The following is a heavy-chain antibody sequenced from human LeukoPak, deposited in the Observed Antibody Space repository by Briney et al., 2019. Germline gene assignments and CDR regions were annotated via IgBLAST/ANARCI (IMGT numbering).Heavy chain of an antibody. Sequence: ASVRVSCKASGYTFTSYGISWVRQAPGQGLEWMGWISTYNGNTNYAQKLQGRVTMTTDTSTSTAYMELRSLRSDATAVYYCARDPSEADYYYYMDVWGKGTTVTISS. CDR1: GYTFTSYG. J-gene: IGHJ6*03. V-gene: IGHV1-18*01. CDR3: ARDPSEADYYYYMDV. CDR2: ISTYNGNT.